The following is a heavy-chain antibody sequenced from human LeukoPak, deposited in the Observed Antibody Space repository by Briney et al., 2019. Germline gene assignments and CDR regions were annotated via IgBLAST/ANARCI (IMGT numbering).Heavy chain of an antibody. J-gene: IGHJ4*02. CDR1: GFSLSTSGVG. CDR2: IYWDDDK. V-gene: IGHV2-5*02. CDR3: AHRRLGIPYFDY. Sequence: KSGPTLVKPTQTLTLACTFSGFSLSTSGVGVGWIRQPPGKALEWLALIYWDDDKRYSPSLKSRLTITKDTSKNQVVLTMTNMDPVDTATYYCAHRRLGIPYFDYWGQGTLVTVSS. D-gene: IGHD7-27*01.